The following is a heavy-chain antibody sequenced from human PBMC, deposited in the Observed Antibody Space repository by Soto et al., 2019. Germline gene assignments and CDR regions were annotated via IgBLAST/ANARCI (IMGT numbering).Heavy chain of an antibody. Sequence: GASVKVSCKASGGTFSSYAISWVRQAPGQGLEWMGGIIPIFGTANYAQKFQSRVTITADESTSTAYMELSSLRSEDTAVYYCARVSYGDYGYYYYYGMDVWGQGTTVTVSS. CDR2: IIPIFGTA. J-gene: IGHJ6*02. V-gene: IGHV1-69*13. CDR1: GGTFSSYA. CDR3: ARVSYGDYGYYYYYGMDV. D-gene: IGHD4-17*01.